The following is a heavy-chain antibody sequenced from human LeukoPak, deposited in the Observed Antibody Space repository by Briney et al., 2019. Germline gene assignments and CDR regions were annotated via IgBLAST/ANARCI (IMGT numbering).Heavy chain of an antibody. Sequence: PSETLSLTCTVSGGSISSGDYYWSWIRQPPGKGLEWIGYIYYSGSTYYNPSLESRVTISVDTSKNQFSLKLSSVTAADTAVYYCAREKRVYPRWFDPWGQGTLVTVSS. D-gene: IGHD3-10*01. CDR1: GGSISSGDYY. V-gene: IGHV4-30-4*01. J-gene: IGHJ5*02. CDR2: IYYSGST. CDR3: AREKRVYPRWFDP.